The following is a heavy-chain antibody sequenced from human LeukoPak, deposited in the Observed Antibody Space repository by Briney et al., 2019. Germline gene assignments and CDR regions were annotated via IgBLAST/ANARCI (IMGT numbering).Heavy chain of an antibody. CDR2: IYYSGST. CDR1: GGSISSYY. CDR3: ARHNIRDSSSSFTP. V-gene: IGHV4-59*08. Sequence: SETLSLTCTASGGSISSYYWSWIRQPPGKGLEWIGYIYYSGSTNYNPSLKSRVTISVDTSKNQFSLKLSSVTAADTAVYYCARHNIRDSSSSFTPWGQGTLVTVSS. J-gene: IGHJ5*02. D-gene: IGHD6-13*01.